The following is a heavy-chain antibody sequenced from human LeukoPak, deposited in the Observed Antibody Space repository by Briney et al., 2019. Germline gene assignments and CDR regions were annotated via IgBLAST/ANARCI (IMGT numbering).Heavy chain of an antibody. CDR2: ISGSGGST. CDR1: GFTFSSYA. CDR3: AKEGYYGSGNWFDP. D-gene: IGHD3-10*01. Sequence: PGGSLRLSRAASGFTFSSYAMSWVRQAPGMGLEWVSAISGSGGSTYYADSVKGRFTISRDNSKNTLYLQMNSLRAEDTAVYYCAKEGYYGSGNWFDPWGQGTLVTVSS. J-gene: IGHJ5*02. V-gene: IGHV3-23*01.